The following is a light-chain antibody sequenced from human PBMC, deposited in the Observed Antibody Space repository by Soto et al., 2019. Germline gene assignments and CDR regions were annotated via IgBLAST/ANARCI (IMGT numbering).Light chain of an antibody. J-gene: IGKJ2*01. CDR1: QSVSSSY. CDR2: GAS. Sequence: EIVLTQSPGTLSLSPGERATLSCRASQSVSSSYLAWYQHKPGRAPRLLIYGASSRDTGIPDRFRGSGSGTDFTLTISRLEPEEFAVYYCQQYGSSPPYTFGQGTKLEIK. CDR3: QQYGSSPPYT. V-gene: IGKV3-20*01.